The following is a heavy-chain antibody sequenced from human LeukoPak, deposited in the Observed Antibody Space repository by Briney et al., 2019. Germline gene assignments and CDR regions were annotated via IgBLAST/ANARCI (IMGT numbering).Heavy chain of an antibody. D-gene: IGHD5-18*01. CDR1: GFTFSNYA. J-gene: IGHJ4*02. V-gene: IGHV3-23*01. Sequence: GASLRLSCAASGFTFSNYAMSWVRQAPGKGLEWVSAITGGGSGIYYADSVKGRFTISRDNSKNTLYLQMNSLRAEDTAVYYCAKSLIQLPYYFDYWGQGTLVTVSS. CDR3: AKSLIQLPYYFDY. CDR2: ITGGGSGI.